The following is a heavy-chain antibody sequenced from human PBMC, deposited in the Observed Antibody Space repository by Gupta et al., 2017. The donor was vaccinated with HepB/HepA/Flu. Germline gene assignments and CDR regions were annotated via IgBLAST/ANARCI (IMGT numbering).Heavy chain of an antibody. CDR1: AFTFSDYP. Sequence: VQLLESEGGLVQPGGSLRLSCAASAFTFSDYPMPWVRQTPGKGLEWVSAISFSGDKTYYADSMKGRFTISRDNSRDTLYLQMDSLRPEDTATYYCAKGRGGNYGGSLDIWGQGTKVTVSS. D-gene: IGHD4-23*01. CDR3: AKGRGGNYGGSLDI. V-gene: IGHV3-23*01. J-gene: IGHJ3*02. CDR2: ISFSGDKT.